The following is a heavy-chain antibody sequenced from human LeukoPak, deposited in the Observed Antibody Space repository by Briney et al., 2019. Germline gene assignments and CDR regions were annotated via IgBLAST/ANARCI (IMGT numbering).Heavy chain of an antibody. D-gene: IGHD1-26*01. J-gene: IGHJ1*01. CDR1: GYTFTSYD. V-gene: IGHV1-8*01. CDR3: ARAEWEPRTIGFQH. Sequence: ASVKVSCKASGYTFTSYDINWVRQATGQGLEWMGWMNPNSGNTGYAQKIQGRVTMTRNTSISTAYMELSSLRSEDTAVYYCARAEWEPRTIGFQHWGQGTLVTVSS. CDR2: MNPNSGNT.